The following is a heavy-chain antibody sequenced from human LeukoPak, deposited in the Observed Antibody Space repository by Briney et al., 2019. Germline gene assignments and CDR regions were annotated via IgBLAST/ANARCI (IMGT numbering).Heavy chain of an antibody. D-gene: IGHD3-3*01. CDR1: GFTFSDYY. V-gene: IGHV3-11*01. Sequence: GGSLRLSCAACGFTFSDYYMSWIRQAPGKGLEWVSYISSSGSTIYYADSVKGRFTISRDNAKNSLYLQMNSLRAEDTAVYYCAKHPYYDFWSGPNLDFLGQGTLVTVSS. J-gene: IGHJ4*02. CDR2: ISSSGSTI. CDR3: AKHPYYDFWSGPNLDF.